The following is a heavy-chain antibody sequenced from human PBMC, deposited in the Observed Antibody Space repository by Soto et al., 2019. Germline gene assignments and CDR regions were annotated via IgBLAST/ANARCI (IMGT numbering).Heavy chain of an antibody. V-gene: IGHV3-30*18. CDR2: ISYDGSNK. CDR1: GFTFSSYG. D-gene: IGHD2-2*03. J-gene: IGHJ6*02. CDR3: AKDGYFGKGSYYYYGMDV. Sequence: PGGSLRLSCAASGFTFSSYGMHWVRQAPGKGLEWVAVISYDGSNKYYADSVKGRSTISRDNSKNTLYLQMNSLRAEDTAVYYCAKDGYFGKGSYYYYGMDVWGQGTTVTVSS.